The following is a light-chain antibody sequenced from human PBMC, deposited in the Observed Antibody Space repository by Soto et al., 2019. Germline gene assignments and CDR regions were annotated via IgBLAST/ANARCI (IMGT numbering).Light chain of an antibody. CDR2: GTS. J-gene: IGKJ5*01. V-gene: IGKV3-20*01. Sequence: EIVLTQSPDTLSLSPGERATLSCRASQSFSSSYLAWYQQRRGQPPRLLIYGTSKRATGIPDRFSGSGFDKAFTLTISRLDPEDSAVYDCQQYVGQRFTFGQGTRLEIK. CDR3: QQYVGQRFT. CDR1: QSFSSSY.